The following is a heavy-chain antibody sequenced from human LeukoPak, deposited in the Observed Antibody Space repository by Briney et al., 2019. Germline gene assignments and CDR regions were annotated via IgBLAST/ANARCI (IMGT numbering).Heavy chain of an antibody. V-gene: IGHV3-33*01. Sequence: GRSLRLSCAASGFTFSSYGMHWVRQAPGKGLEWVALIWYDGNNKYYADSVKGRFTISRDNSKNTLYLQLNSLRAEDTAVYYCARAGGSGDFDYWGQGTLVTVSS. CDR3: ARAGGSGDFDY. J-gene: IGHJ4*02. D-gene: IGHD2-15*01. CDR2: IWYDGNNK. CDR1: GFTFSSYG.